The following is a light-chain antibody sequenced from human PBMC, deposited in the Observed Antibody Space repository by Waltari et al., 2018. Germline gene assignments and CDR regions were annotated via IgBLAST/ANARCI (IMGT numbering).Light chain of an antibody. V-gene: IGKV1-12*01. CDR2: TAS. Sequence: DIEMTQFPSSVSASVGDRVTMTCRASEAISKWLAWYEQRPGQPPKLLIYTASTLQTGVPPRFAGSGSGSDFTLTIDNLQPEDFATYYCQQGNSFPRTFGQGTKVEVK. J-gene: IGKJ1*01. CDR1: EAISKW. CDR3: QQGNSFPRT.